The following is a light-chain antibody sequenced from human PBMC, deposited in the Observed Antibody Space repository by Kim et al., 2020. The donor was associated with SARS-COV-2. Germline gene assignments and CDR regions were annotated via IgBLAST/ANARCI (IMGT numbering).Light chain of an antibody. CDR2: GNN. V-gene: IGLV1-40*01. CDR1: SSNIGAGYD. J-gene: IGLJ3*02. CDR3: QSYDSSLSGWV. Sequence: RVTILCTGSSSNIGAGYDVHWYQQLPGTAPKLLMYGNNNRPSRVPDRFSGSKSGTSAALAIIGLQAEDEAEYFCQSYDSSLSGWVFGGGTQLTVL.